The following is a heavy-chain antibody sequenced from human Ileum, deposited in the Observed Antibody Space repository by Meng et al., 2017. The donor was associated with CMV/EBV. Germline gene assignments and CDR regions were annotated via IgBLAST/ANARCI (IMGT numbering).Heavy chain of an antibody. CDR2: IYHSGST. CDR1: GGSISSSNW. CDR3: AKSHCSSTSCYYYYYYYGMDV. J-gene: IGHJ6*02. D-gene: IGHD2-2*01. Sequence: GSLRLSCAVSGGSISSSNWWSWVRQPPGKGLEWIGEIYHSGSTNYNPSLKSRVTISVDKSKNQFSLKLSSVTAADTAVYYCAKSHCSSTSCYYYYYYYGMDVWGQGTTVTVSS. V-gene: IGHV4-4*02.